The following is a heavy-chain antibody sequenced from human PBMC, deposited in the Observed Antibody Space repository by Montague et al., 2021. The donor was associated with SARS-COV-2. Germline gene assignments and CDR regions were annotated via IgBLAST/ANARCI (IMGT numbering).Heavy chain of an antibody. CDR2: IYYSGST. D-gene: IGHD3-10*01. V-gene: IGHV4-39*01. CDR3: ARLVWFGELSSENWFDP. J-gene: IGHJ5*02. CDR1: GGSISSSSNY. Sequence: SETLSLTCTVSGGSISSSSNYWGRIRQPPGKGLEWIGSIYYSGSTYYNSSLKSRVTISVDTPKNQFSLKLNSVTAADTAVYYCARLVWFGELSSENWFDPWGQGTLVTVSS.